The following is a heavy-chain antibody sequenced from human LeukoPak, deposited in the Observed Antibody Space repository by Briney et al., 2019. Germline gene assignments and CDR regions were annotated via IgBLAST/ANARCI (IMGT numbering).Heavy chain of an antibody. Sequence: ASVKVSCKASGYTFTGYYMHWVRQAPGQGLEWMGWINPNSGGTNYAQKFQGRVTMTRDTSISTAYMELSRLRSDDTAVYYCARGQLLPTQYSGSSGQEGYWGQGTLVTVSS. CDR2: INPNSGGT. CDR1: GYTFTGYY. J-gene: IGHJ4*02. D-gene: IGHD6-6*01. V-gene: IGHV1-2*02. CDR3: ARGQLLPTQYSGSSGQEGY.